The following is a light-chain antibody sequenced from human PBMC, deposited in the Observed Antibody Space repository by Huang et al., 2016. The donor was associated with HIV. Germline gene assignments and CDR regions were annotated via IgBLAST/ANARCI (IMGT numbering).Light chain of an antibody. J-gene: IGKJ2*02. V-gene: IGKV1-39*01. CDR2: AAS. CDR3: QQSYTTPRT. Sequence: DIQMTQSPSSLSEYVGDRVTITCRASQSINTYLNWYQHKPGKAPKLLIYAASSLQSGVPSRFGGSGSGTDFTLTISSLQPEDFATYYCQQSYTTPRTFGQGTKLEIK. CDR1: QSINTY.